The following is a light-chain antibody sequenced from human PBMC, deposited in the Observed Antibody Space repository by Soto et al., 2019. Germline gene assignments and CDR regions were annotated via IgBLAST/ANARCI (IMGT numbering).Light chain of an antibody. Sequence: QSALTQPASVSGSPGQSITISCTGTSSDVGSYNLVSWYQQHPGKAPKLMIYEDTKRPSGVSNRFSGSKSDNTASLTISGLQAEDEADYYCCSHTGSPVFGGGTKVTVL. CDR3: CSHTGSPV. CDR1: SSDVGSYNL. CDR2: EDT. V-gene: IGLV2-23*01. J-gene: IGLJ2*01.